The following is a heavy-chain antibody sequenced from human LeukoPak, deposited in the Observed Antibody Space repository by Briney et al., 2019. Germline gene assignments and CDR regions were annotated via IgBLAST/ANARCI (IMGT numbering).Heavy chain of an antibody. Sequence: GGSLRLSCAASGFTFSSYAMSWVRQAPGKGLEWVSAISGSGGSTYYADSVKGRFTISRDNSKNTLYLQMNSLRAEDTAVYYCAKGGASITMIVVAAFDYWGQGTLVTVSS. J-gene: IGHJ4*02. V-gene: IGHV3-23*01. D-gene: IGHD3-22*01. CDR1: GFTFSSYA. CDR3: AKGGASITMIVVAAFDY. CDR2: ISGSGGST.